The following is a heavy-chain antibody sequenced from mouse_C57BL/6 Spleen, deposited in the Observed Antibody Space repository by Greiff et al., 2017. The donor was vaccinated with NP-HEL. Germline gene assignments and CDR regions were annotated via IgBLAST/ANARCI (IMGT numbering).Heavy chain of an antibody. Sequence: QVQLQQPGAELVMPGASVKLSCKASGYTFTSYWMHWVKQRPGQGLEWIGEIDPSDSYTNYNQKFKGKSTLTVDKSSSTAYMQLSSLTSEDSAVYYCARRSYDGYQAVDYWGQGTSVTVSS. V-gene: IGHV1-69*01. D-gene: IGHD2-3*01. CDR2: IDPSDSYT. J-gene: IGHJ4*01. CDR3: ARRSYDGYQAVDY. CDR1: GYTFTSYW.